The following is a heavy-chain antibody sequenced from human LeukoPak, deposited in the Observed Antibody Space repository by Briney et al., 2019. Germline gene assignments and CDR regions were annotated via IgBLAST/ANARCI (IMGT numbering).Heavy chain of an antibody. CDR2: INPNSGGT. V-gene: IGHV1-2*02. Sequence: ASVKVSCKASGYSFTDKYLHWGRHAPGQGLEWMGSINPNSGGTNYAQKFQGRVTMTTQTSMSTAYMELSRLTSDDTAVYYCARAGGRSWFDPWGQGTLVTVSS. CDR3: ARAGGRSWFDP. CDR1: GYSFTDKY. J-gene: IGHJ5*02.